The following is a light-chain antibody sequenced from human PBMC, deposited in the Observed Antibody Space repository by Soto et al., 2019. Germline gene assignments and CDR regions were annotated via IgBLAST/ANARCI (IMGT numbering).Light chain of an antibody. CDR3: AAWDDTLSAWV. V-gene: IGLV1-44*01. Sequence: QSVLTQPPSASGTPGQRVTISCSGSSSNIGRNTVNWYQQLPGTAPKHLIYSNNQRPSGVPDRFSGSKSGTSASLAISGLQSEDEADYYCAAWDDTLSAWVFGGGTKVTVL. J-gene: IGLJ3*02. CDR2: SNN. CDR1: SSNIGRNT.